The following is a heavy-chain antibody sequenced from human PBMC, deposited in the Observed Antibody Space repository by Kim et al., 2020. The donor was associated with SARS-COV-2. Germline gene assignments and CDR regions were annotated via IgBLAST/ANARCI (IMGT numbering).Heavy chain of an antibody. J-gene: IGHJ4*02. V-gene: IGHV3-64*01. CDR2: ISTNGDTT. D-gene: IGHD5-18*01. CDR3: VRVRYNSGSYYFDY. CDR1: GFIFSAAG. Sequence: GGSLRLSCAASGFIFSAAGMHWVRQAPGKGLEYVAAISTNGDTTYYGKSVKGRFTISRDDSKNTLYLQMGSLRAEDTAVYFCVRVRYNSGSYYFDYWGKG.